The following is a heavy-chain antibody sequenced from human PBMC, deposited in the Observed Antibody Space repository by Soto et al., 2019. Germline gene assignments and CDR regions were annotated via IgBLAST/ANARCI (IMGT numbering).Heavy chain of an antibody. CDR2: IIPIFGTA. CDR1: GGSFISYA. Sequence: VKRYCKTFGGSFISYAIGWVRQAPGQGLEWMGGIIPIFGTANYAQKFQCRVTITADESTSTAYMELSSLRSEDTAVYYCASGLYYYGSGSYHPYFDYWGQGTLVTVDS. V-gene: IGHV1-69*01. D-gene: IGHD3-10*01. CDR3: ASGLYYYGSGSYHPYFDY. J-gene: IGHJ4*02.